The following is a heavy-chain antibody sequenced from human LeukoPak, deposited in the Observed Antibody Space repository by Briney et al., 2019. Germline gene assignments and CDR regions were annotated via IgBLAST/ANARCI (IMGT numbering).Heavy chain of an antibody. V-gene: IGHV4-39*01. CDR1: GVSMSSRNSY. J-gene: IGHJ1*01. CDR3: ARHTSGTMFSY. D-gene: IGHD1-1*01. Sequence: PSETLSLTWTVPGVSMSSRNSYWGWIRQPPGMGLEWVGTIENRGYTAYNPSLQGRVTISLDASRRQCSLTLSSVTATDTAVYYCARHTSGTMFSYWGQGILATVSS. CDR2: IENRGYT.